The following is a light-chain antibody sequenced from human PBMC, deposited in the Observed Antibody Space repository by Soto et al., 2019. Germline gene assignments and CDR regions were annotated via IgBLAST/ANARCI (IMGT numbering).Light chain of an antibody. CDR3: HQYDNSPRT. V-gene: IGKV3-20*01. Sequence: EIVLTQSPGTLSLSPGEGATLSCRASRRLSGNSLAWYQQKPGQAPRLLIFDASSRATGIPDRFIAGGSGTDFTLTISSLEPEDFAVYYCHQYDNSPRTFGQGTKVEI. CDR2: DAS. J-gene: IGKJ1*01. CDR1: RRLSGNS.